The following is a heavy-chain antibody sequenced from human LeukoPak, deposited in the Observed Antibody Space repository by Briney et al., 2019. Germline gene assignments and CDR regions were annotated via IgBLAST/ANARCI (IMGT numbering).Heavy chain of an antibody. CDR3: ARDEVGATTEFDY. V-gene: IGHV3-30*04. D-gene: IGHD1-26*01. J-gene: IGHJ4*02. Sequence: GGSLRLSCAASGFTFSSYAMHWVRQAPGKGLEWVAVISYDGSNKYYADSVKGRFTISRDNSKNIMYLQLSSLRVEDTAVYYCARDEVGATTEFDYWGQGTLVTVSS. CDR2: ISYDGSNK. CDR1: GFTFSSYA.